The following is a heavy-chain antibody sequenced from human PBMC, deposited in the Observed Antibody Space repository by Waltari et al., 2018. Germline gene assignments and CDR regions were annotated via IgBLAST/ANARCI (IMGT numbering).Heavy chain of an antibody. V-gene: IGHV4-34*01. CDR1: GGSFIGYF. Sequence: QVQLQQWGAGLLKPSETLSLTCAVYGGSFIGYFWRWIRQSPGKGLEWIGQINRDGSNKFNPSLKSRVAMSVDTIKSQISLRLSSVTAADAAVYYCARVGDYHGSGRFGLDVWGQGTRVTVSS. D-gene: IGHD3-10*01. CDR3: ARVGDYHGSGRFGLDV. CDR2: INRDGSN. J-gene: IGHJ6*02.